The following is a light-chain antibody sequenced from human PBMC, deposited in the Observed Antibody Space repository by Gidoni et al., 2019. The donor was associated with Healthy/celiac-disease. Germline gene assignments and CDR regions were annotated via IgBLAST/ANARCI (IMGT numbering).Light chain of an antibody. CDR3: QQSYSTPPYT. V-gene: IGKV1-39*01. CDR2: AAS. CDR1: QSISSY. Sequence: DIQMTQSPSSLSASVGDRVTITCRASQSISSYLNWYQQKPGKAPKRLIYAASILQSGVPSRFSGSGSGTDFTLTISSLQPEDFATYYCQQSYSTPPYTFGQGTKLEIK. J-gene: IGKJ2*01.